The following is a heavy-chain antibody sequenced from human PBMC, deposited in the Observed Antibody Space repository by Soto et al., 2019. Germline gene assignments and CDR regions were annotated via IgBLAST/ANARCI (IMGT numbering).Heavy chain of an antibody. CDR3: AKDMVPAAMRYYYYGMDV. D-gene: IGHD2-2*01. CDR1: GFTFDDYA. J-gene: IGHJ6*02. V-gene: IGHV3-43D*04. CDR2: ISWDGGST. Sequence: GGSLRLSCAASGFTFDDYAMHWVRQAPGKGLERVSLISWDGGSTYYADSVKGRFTISRDNSKNSLYLQMNSLRAEDTALYYCAKDMVPAAMRYYYYGMDVWGQGTTVTVSS.